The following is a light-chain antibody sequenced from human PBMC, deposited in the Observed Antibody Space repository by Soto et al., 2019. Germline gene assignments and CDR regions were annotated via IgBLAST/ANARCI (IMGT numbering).Light chain of an antibody. CDR3: QQRSTWPPIT. J-gene: IGKJ5*01. CDR1: QSVSGY. CDR2: DAS. V-gene: IGKV3-11*01. Sequence: EIVLTQSPATLSLSPGERATLSCRASQSVSGYLAWYQQKSGQAPRLLIYDASNRATGIPARFSGSGSRTDFTITISSLAPADFAIYSCQQRSTWPPITFGQGTRLEIK.